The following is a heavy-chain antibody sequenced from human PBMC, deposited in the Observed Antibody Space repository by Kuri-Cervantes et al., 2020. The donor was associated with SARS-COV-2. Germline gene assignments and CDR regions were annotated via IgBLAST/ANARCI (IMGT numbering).Heavy chain of an antibody. D-gene: IGHD2-2*01. CDR2: INHSGST. CDR3: ATVIVVVPAAIGWSWFDP. V-gene: IGHV4-34*01. J-gene: IGHJ5*02. Sequence: SQTLSLTCAVYGGSFSGYYWSWIRQPPGKGLEWIGEINHSGSTYYNPSLKSRVTISVDTSKNQFSLKLSSVTAADTAVYYCATVIVVVPAAIGWSWFDPWGQGTLVTVSS. CDR1: GGSFSGYY.